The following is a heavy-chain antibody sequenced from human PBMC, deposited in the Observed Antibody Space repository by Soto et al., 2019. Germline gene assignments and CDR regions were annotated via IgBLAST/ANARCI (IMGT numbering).Heavy chain of an antibody. CDR3: ARTRILIASASYYFDY. V-gene: IGHV4-59*08. J-gene: IGHJ4*02. D-gene: IGHD6-13*01. CDR1: GGSISSYY. Sequence: SETLSLTCTVSGGSISSYYWSWIRQPPGKGLEWIGYIYYSGSTNYNPSLKSRVTISVDTSKSQFSLKLSSVTAADTAVYYCARTRILIASASYYFDYWGQGTLVTVSS. CDR2: IYYSGST.